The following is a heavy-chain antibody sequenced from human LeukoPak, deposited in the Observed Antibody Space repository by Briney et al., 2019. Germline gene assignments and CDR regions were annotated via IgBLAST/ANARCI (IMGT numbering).Heavy chain of an antibody. CDR3: ARDSTNSDFWSGYYPNFDY. CDR1: GLIFNIYA. J-gene: IGHJ4*02. Sequence: GGSLRLSCTASGLIFNIYAMHWVRQAPGKGLEWVAVISYDGSKKFYADSVKGRFTISRDNSKNTLYLQMNSLGAEDTAVYYCARDSTNSDFWSGYYPNFDYWGQGTLVTVSS. D-gene: IGHD3-3*01. V-gene: IGHV3-30-3*01. CDR2: ISYDGSKK.